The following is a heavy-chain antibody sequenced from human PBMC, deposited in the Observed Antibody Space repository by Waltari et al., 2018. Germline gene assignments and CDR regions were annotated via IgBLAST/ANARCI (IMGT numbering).Heavy chain of an antibody. J-gene: IGHJ4*02. Sequence: QVQLQESGPGLVKPSETLSLTCAVSGFSISSGDYWGWIRQPPGKGLDYIGFISGSSGTTSYNPSLRSRVTISRDTSKNQISLKLNSVTAADTAVYYCTRDLGDWGQGVLVTVSS. CDR1: GFSISSGDY. CDR3: TRDLGD. V-gene: IGHV4-38-2*02. CDR2: ISGSSGTT.